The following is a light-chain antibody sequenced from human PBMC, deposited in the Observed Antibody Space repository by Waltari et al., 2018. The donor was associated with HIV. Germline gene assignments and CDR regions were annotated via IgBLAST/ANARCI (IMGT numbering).Light chain of an antibody. Sequence: SYELTQPPPVSVSPGQTASITRPGDQSGDKYACWYQQKPGQSPVLVIYQDSKRPSGIPERFSGSNSGNTATLTISGTQAMDEADYYCQAWDSSTVWVFGGGTKLTVL. V-gene: IGLV3-1*01. J-gene: IGLJ3*02. CDR2: QDS. CDR3: QAWDSSTVWV. CDR1: QSGDKY.